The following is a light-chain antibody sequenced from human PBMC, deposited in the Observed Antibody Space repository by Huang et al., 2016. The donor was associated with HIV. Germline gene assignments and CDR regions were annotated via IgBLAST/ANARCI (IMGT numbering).Light chain of an antibody. V-gene: IGKV1-39*01. CDR1: NNINSN. J-gene: IGKJ1*01. CDR2: IAT. Sequence: DIQMTQSPSSLSASIGDRVTMTCRASNNINSNLNWYQQKPGKAPKLLIFIATYLARGVPSRFSGSGSGTHFTLTINGLQPEDLATYFCQQSQNTPWTFGQGSRLEIK. CDR3: QQSQNTPWT.